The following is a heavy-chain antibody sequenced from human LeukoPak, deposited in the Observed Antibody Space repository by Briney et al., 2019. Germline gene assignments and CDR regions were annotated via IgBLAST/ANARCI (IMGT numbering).Heavy chain of an antibody. CDR2: ISGGGGST. CDR3: AKEGYGDYYWYFDL. D-gene: IGHD4-17*01. V-gene: IGHV3-23*01. CDR1: GFTFSSYA. J-gene: IGHJ2*01. Sequence: GASLRLSCAASGFTFSSYAMSWVRQAPGGGLEWVSAISGGGGSTYYADSVKDRFTISRNNSKNTLYLQMNSLRAEDTAVYYCAKEGYGDYYWYFDLWGRGTLVTVSS.